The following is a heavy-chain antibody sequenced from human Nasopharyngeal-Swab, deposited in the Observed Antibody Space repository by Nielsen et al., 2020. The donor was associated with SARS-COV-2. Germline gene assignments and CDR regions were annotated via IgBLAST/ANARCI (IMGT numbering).Heavy chain of an antibody. J-gene: IGHJ6*02. D-gene: IGHD2-15*01. CDR1: GFTFSSYA. CDR2: ISSSGSTI. CDR3: ARERTDCSGGSCYSYGMDV. V-gene: IGHV3-48*04. Sequence: GESLKISCAASGFTFSSYAMNWVRQAPGKGLEWVSYISSSGSTIYYADSVKGRFTISRDNAKNSLYLQMNSLRAGDTAVYYCARERTDCSGGSCYSYGMDVWGQGTTVTVSS.